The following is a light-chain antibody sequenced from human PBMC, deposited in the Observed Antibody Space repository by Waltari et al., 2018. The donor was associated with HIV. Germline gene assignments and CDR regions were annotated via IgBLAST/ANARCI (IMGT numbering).Light chain of an antibody. CDR2: GAS. CDR3: QQYGSSPPLT. Sequence: LSCRASQSITNSYLAWYQQKPGQAPRLLIYGASSRATGIPDRFSGSGSGTDFTLTISSLEPEDFAVYYCQQYGSSPPLTFGGGTKVEIK. J-gene: IGKJ4*01. V-gene: IGKV3-20*01. CDR1: QSITNSY.